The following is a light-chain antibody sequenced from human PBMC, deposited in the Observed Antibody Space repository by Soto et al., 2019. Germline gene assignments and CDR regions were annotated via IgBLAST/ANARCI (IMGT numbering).Light chain of an antibody. CDR2: SAS. V-gene: IGKV1-6*01. J-gene: IGKJ4*01. CDR3: LQDDAYPLT. Sequence: AIQMTPSPSSLSASVGDRVTITCRASQGIRNDLGWYQQKQGKAPKLLIYSASTLHSGVPSRFSGSGSGTEFTLTISNLQPEDSATYYCLQDDAYPLTFGGGTKVEIK. CDR1: QGIRND.